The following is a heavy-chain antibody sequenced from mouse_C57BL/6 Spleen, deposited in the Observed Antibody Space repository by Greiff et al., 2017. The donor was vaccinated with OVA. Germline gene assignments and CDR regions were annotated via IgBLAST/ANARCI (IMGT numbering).Heavy chain of an antibody. CDR1: GYAFRSYW. CDR2: IYPGDGDT. J-gene: IGHJ4*01. D-gene: IGHD1-1*01. CDR3: ARLGTYGSSSPY. Sequence: VQLQQSGAELVKPGASVKISCKASGYAFRSYWMNWVKQRPGKGLEWIGQIYPGDGDTNYNGKFKGKATLTADKSSSTAYMQLSSLTSEDSAVYFCARLGTYGSSSPYWGQGTSVTVSS. V-gene: IGHV1-80*01.